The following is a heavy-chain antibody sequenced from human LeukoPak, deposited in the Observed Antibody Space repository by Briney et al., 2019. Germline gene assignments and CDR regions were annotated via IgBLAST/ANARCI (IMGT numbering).Heavy chain of an antibody. CDR3: ARGSRNYNNYEGADY. CDR2: INHSGDT. J-gene: IGHJ4*02. D-gene: IGHD4-11*01. V-gene: IGHV4-34*01. Sequence: PSETLSLTCAVYGGAFSGYYWSWIRQPPGKGLEWIGKINHSGDTKYNPSLKSRVSMSVDVSKDQFSLKLTSLTAADTAVYYCARGSRNYNNYEGADYWGQGTLVTVSS. CDR1: GGAFSGYY.